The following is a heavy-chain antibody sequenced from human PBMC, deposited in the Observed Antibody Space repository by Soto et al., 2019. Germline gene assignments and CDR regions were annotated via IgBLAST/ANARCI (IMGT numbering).Heavy chain of an antibody. CDR1: GYTFTKYY. CDR3: ARVGGDLWRYPWFDP. CDR2: INPSDGST. D-gene: IGHD3-16*01. Sequence: ASLKGSCKASGYTFTKYYVHWGRQATGQGFEWMGMINPSDGSTYYTQRFEGRATWTRDTSTSTVYLELSSLRSEDTAVYYCARVGGDLWRYPWFDPWGQGTLVTVS. V-gene: IGHV1-46*01. J-gene: IGHJ5*02.